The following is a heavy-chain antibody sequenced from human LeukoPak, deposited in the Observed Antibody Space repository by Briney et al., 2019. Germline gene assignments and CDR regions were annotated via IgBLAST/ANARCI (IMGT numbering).Heavy chain of an antibody. J-gene: IGHJ3*02. CDR2: MSGDGGTT. V-gene: IGHV3-64*01. Sequence: PGGSLRLSCAGSGFNFRSFAMHWVRQAPGKGLEYVSGMSGDGGTTFHTNSVKGRSAISRDNSKNTLYLQMDRLKTEDMGLYYCARGNTALGGAFDIWGPGTMVSVS. CDR3: ARGNTALGGAFDI. CDR1: GFNFRSFA. D-gene: IGHD2-21*02.